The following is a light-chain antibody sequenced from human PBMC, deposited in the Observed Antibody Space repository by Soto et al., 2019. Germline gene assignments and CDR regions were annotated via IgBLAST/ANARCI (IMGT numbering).Light chain of an antibody. CDR2: GNS. CDR3: QSYDSSLSGFYV. CDR1: SSNIGAGYD. V-gene: IGLV1-40*01. Sequence: QSVLTQPPSVSGAPGQRVTISCTGSSSNIGAGYDVHWYQQLPGTAPKLLIYGNSNRPSGVPDRFSGSKSGTSASLAITGLQAEDEADYYCQSYDSSLSGFYVFGTGPKMTVL. J-gene: IGLJ1*01.